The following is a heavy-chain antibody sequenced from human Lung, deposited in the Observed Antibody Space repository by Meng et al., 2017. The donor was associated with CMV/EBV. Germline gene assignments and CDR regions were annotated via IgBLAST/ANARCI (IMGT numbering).Heavy chain of an antibody. CDR2: IKQDGSEK. Sequence: GGSLRLXCAASGFTFSSYWMSWVRQAPGKGLEWVANIKQDGSEKYYVDSVKGRFTISRDNAKNSLYLQMNSLRAEDTAVYYCATVRYYYDSSGYPYYWGKGTLVTVSS. CDR1: GFTFSSYW. J-gene: IGHJ4*02. V-gene: IGHV3-7*01. CDR3: ATVRYYYDSSGYPYY. D-gene: IGHD3-22*01.